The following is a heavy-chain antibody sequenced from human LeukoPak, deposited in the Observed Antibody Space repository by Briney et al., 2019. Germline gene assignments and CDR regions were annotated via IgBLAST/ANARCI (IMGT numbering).Heavy chain of an antibody. J-gene: IGHJ4*02. CDR2: ISWGGGTT. Sequence: GGSLRLSCEASGFTFDDYTMHWVRQSPGKGLEWVSLISWGGGTTYYADSVRGRFTISRDNSKNSLYLQMNSLRTEDTALYYCAKDRGYYYDSSAYGSYFDYWGQGTLVTVSS. CDR1: GFTFDDYT. V-gene: IGHV3-43*01. CDR3: AKDRGYYYDSSAYGSYFDY. D-gene: IGHD3-22*01.